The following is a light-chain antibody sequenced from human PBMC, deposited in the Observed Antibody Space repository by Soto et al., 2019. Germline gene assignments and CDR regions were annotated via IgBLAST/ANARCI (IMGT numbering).Light chain of an antibody. Sequence: EIVLPQSPGTLSLSPGERATLSCRASQSVSSRFLAWYQQKPGQAPRLLIYDASNRATGIPARFSGSGSGTDFTLTISSLEPEDIAVYYYQQRSNWPPRYTFGQGTKLEIK. CDR1: QSVSSRF. CDR3: QQRSNWPPRYT. V-gene: IGKV3-11*01. CDR2: DAS. J-gene: IGKJ2*01.